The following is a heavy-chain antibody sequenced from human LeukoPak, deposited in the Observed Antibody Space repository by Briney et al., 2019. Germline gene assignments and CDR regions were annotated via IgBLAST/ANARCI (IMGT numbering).Heavy chain of an antibody. CDR1: GGSISTYY. J-gene: IGHJ6*03. D-gene: IGHD1-7*01. CDR3: ASEPKLELRGCYYYYMDV. Sequence: SETLSLTCVVSGGSISTYYWSWIRQPPGKGLEWIGYLYSSGSTNCNPSLKSRVTMSVDTSKNQFSLKLSSVTAADTAVYYCASEPKLELRGCYYYYMDVWGKGTTVTVSS. CDR2: LYSSGST. V-gene: IGHV4-59*12.